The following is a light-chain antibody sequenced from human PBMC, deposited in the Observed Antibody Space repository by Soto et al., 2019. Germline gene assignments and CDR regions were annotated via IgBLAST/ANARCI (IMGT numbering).Light chain of an antibody. CDR1: QSISSW. J-gene: IGKJ1*01. V-gene: IGKV1-5*01. CDR2: DAS. Sequence: DIQMTQSPSSLSAYVGDRVTITCRASQSISSWLAWYQQKPGKAPKLLIYDASSLESGVPSRFSGSGSGTDFTLTISRLEPEDFAVYYCQQYDSSPKTFGQGTKVDIK. CDR3: QQYDSSPKT.